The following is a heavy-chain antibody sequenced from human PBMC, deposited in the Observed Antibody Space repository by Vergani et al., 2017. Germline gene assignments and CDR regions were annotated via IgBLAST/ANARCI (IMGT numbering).Heavy chain of an antibody. CDR1: GYSFTSYW. CDR2: IYPGDSDN. V-gene: IGHV5-51*01. J-gene: IGHJ2*01. D-gene: IGHD4-17*01. Sequence: EVQLVQSGAEVKKPGESLKISCKGSGYSFTSYWIGLVRQMPGKGLEWMGIIYPGDSDNRYSPSFQGQVTISADKSISTAYLPWSSLKASDTAMYYCARLNDYGDANWYFDLWGRGTLVTVSS. CDR3: ARLNDYGDANWYFDL.